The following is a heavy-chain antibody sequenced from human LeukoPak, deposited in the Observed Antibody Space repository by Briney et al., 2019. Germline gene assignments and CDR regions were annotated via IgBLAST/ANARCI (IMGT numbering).Heavy chain of an antibody. CDR3: ARAAMVRGVDYFDY. Sequence: GGSLRLSCAASGFTFSLYSMRWAPHAPGKGLEWVSVLSSSGGATYYAEYVKGRFAISRDNSKNTLYLQMNSLRAEDTAIDYCARAAMVRGVDYFDYWGQGTMVTVSS. J-gene: IGHJ4*02. CDR2: LSSSGGAT. CDR1: GFTFSLYS. D-gene: IGHD3-10*01. V-gene: IGHV3-23*01.